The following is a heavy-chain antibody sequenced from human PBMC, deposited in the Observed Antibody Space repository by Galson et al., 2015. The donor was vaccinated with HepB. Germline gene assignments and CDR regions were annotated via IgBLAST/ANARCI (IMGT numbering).Heavy chain of an antibody. Sequence: SVKVSCKASGGTFSSYTISWVRQAPGQGLEWMGRIIPILGIANYAQKFQGRVTITADKSTSTAYMELSSLRSGDTAVYYCARAKIVVVPAAMRGLDYYYYYGMDVWGQGTTVTVSS. CDR3: ARAKIVVVPAAMRGLDYYYYYGMDV. CDR1: GGTFSSYT. J-gene: IGHJ6*02. D-gene: IGHD2-2*01. V-gene: IGHV1-69*02. CDR2: IIPILGIA.